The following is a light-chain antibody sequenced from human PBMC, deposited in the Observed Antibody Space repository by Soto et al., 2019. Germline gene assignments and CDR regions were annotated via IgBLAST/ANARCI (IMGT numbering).Light chain of an antibody. CDR2: GAS. CDR1: QSVSSNY. Sequence: EIVLTQSPGTLSLSPGERATLSCRASQSVSSNYLAWYQQKPGQAPRLLIYGASSRATGIPDSFSGSGSGTDFPPTISRLEADDFAVYYCQQYGRSMTFGQGTRVEIK. CDR3: QQYGRSMT. J-gene: IGKJ1*01. V-gene: IGKV3-20*01.